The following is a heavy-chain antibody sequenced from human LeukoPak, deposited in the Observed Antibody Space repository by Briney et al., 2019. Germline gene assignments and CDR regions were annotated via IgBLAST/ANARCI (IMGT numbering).Heavy chain of an antibody. CDR2: IYYSGST. V-gene: IGHV4-59*08. CDR1: GGSISSYY. Sequence: SETLSLTCTVSGGSISSYYWSWMRQPPGKGLEWIGYIYYSGSTNYNPSLKSRVTISVDTSKNQFSLKLSSVTAADTAVYYCARHEYYGSGSYPIDYWGQGTLVTVSP. J-gene: IGHJ4*02. CDR3: ARHEYYGSGSYPIDY. D-gene: IGHD3-10*01.